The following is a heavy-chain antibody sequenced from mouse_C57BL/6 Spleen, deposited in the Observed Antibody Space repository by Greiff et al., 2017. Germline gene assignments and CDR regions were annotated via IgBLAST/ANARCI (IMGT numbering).Heavy chain of an antibody. CDR2: IYPGDGDT. CDR3: ASGDRHWYFDV. Sequence: QVQLKQSGPELLKPGASVKISCKASGYAFSSSWMNWVKQRPGKGLEWIGRIYPGDGDTNYNGKFKGKATLTADKSSSTAYMQLSSLTSEDSAVYFCASGDRHWYFDVWGTGTTVTVSS. V-gene: IGHV1-82*01. J-gene: IGHJ1*03. CDR1: GYAFSSSW.